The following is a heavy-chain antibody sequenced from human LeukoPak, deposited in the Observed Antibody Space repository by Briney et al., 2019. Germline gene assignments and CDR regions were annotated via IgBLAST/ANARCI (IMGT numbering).Heavy chain of an antibody. D-gene: IGHD2-2*01. CDR2: ISAYNGNT. CDR1: GYTFTSYG. Sequence: GASVKVSCKASGYTFTSYGISWVRQAPGQGLEWMGWISAYNGNTNYAQKLQGRVTMTTDTSTSTAYMELRSLRSDDTAVYYCARSLRDIVVVPAAQQTNWFDPWGQGTLVTVSS. V-gene: IGHV1-18*01. CDR3: ARSLRDIVVVPAAQQTNWFDP. J-gene: IGHJ5*02.